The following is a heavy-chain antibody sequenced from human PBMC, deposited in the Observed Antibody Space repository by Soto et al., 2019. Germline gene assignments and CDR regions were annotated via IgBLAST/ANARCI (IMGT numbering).Heavy chain of an antibody. J-gene: IGHJ6*02. Sequence: GGSLRLSCAASGFTFSSFGMHWVRQAPGKGLEWVAVISFDGSNKYYADSVKGRFTISRDNSKNTLSLQMNSLKAEDTAVYYCAKDTSKYSNNWPAYYGLDVWRQGTTVTVSS. CDR2: ISFDGSNK. CDR1: GFTFSSFG. CDR3: AKDTSKYSNNWPAYYGLDV. D-gene: IGHD1-1*01. V-gene: IGHV3-30*18.